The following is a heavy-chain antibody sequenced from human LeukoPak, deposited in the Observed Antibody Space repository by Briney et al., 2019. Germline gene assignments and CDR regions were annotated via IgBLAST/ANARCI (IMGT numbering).Heavy chain of an antibody. J-gene: IGHJ6*02. CDR2: IKSAADGGTT. D-gene: IGHD3-3*01. CDR3: TTLDYDFWSGYTASYGMDV. V-gene: IGHV3-15*01. Sequence: GGSLRLSCVASGLTFSDVWMTWVRQAPGKGLEWVAHIKSAADGGTTDYAAPVKGRFTISRDDSKNTLYLQMNSLKTEDTAVYYCTTLDYDFWSGYTASYGMDVWGQGTTVTVSS. CDR1: GLTFSDVW.